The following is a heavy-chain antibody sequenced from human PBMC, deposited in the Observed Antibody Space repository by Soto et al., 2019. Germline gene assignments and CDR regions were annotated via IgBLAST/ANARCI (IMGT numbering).Heavy chain of an antibody. D-gene: IGHD3-10*02. CDR3: VTDLYGVFDS. J-gene: IGHJ5*01. CDR1: GFTVSSNH. CDR2: VYSGGTT. Sequence: GGSQRLSCAASGFTVSSNHMSWVRQAPGKGLEWVSVVYSGGTTYYSDSVKGRFTISRDNSKNTVYLQMNSLRAEDTAVYYCVTDLYGVFDSWGQGTLVTVSS. V-gene: IGHV3-53*01.